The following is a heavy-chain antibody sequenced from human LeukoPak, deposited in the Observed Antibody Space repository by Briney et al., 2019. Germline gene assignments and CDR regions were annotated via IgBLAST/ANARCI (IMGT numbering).Heavy chain of an antibody. CDR1: VFAFNGDS. Sequence: GGSLRLSCAASVFAFNGDSTNWVRQAPGKGLEWVSSISSSSGSKYYSDSLKGRFTISRDNAKDLLYLQMNSLRAEDTAVYYCARHLHVLEIITNSNWLDPWGQGTLVTVSS. CDR2: ISSSSGSK. D-gene: IGHD3-10*02. CDR3: ARHLHVLEIITNSNWLDP. V-gene: IGHV3-21*01. J-gene: IGHJ5*02.